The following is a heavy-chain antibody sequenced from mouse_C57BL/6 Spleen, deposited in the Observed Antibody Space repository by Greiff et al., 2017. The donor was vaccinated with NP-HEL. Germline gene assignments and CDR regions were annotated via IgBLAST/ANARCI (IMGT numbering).Heavy chain of an antibody. J-gene: IGHJ4*01. CDR2: INPSNGGT. Sequence: QVQLQQPGTELVKPGASVKLSCKASGYTFTSYWMHWVKQRPGQGLEWIGNINPSNGGTNYNEKFKSKATLTVDKSSSTAYMQLSSLTSEDSAVYYCASGYYGSISDYYAMDYWGQGTSVTVSS. CDR1: GYTFTSYW. D-gene: IGHD1-1*01. V-gene: IGHV1-53*01. CDR3: ASGYYGSISDYYAMDY.